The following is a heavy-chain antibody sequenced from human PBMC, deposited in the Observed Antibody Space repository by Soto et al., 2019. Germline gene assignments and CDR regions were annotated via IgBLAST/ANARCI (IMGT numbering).Heavy chain of an antibody. Sequence: TLSLTCAVYGGSFSGYYWSWIRQPPGKGLEWIGEINHSGSTNYNPSLKSRVTISVDTSRNQFSLKLSSVTAADTAVYYCARDDCSGGSCYKHWGQGTLVTVSS. CDR1: GGSFSGYY. D-gene: IGHD2-15*01. CDR3: ARDDCSGGSCYKH. J-gene: IGHJ4*02. V-gene: IGHV4-34*09. CDR2: INHSGST.